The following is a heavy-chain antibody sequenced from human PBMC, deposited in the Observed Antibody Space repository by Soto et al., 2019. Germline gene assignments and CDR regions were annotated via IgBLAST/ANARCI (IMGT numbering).Heavy chain of an antibody. CDR3: GGRRPRGPTGVWGNGVPP. J-gene: IGHJ5*02. Sequence: SETLSLTCAVSGGSISSSNWWSWVRQPPGKGLEWIGEIYHSGSTNYNPSLKSRVTISVDKSKNQFSLKLSSVTAADTAVYYWGGRRPRGPTGVWGNGVPPGGRETLVTVS. V-gene: IGHV4-4*02. D-gene: IGHD4-17*01. CDR1: GGSISSSNW. CDR2: IYHSGST.